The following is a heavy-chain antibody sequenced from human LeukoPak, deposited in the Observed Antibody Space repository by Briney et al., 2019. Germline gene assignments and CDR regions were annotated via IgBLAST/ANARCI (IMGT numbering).Heavy chain of an antibody. V-gene: IGHV1-2*02. CDR3: ARDGDEWELGNWFDP. CDR2: INPNSGGI. D-gene: IGHD1-26*01. Sequence: ASVKVSCKASGYTFTGYYMHWVRQAPGQGLEWMGWINPNSGGINYAQKFQGRVTMTRDTSISTAYMELSRLRSDDTAVYYCARDGDEWELGNWFDPWGQGTLVTVSS. CDR1: GYTFTGYY. J-gene: IGHJ5*02.